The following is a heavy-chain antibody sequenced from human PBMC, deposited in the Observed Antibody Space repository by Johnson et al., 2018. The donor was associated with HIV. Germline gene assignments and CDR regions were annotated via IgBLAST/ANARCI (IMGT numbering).Heavy chain of an antibody. D-gene: IGHD3-22*01. CDR3: TQGGGYGEDDAFDI. Sequence: VQLVESGGDLVQPGRSLRLSCAASGLSFSSYAMNWVRQAPGKGLEWVSGISGSGGSTYYVDSVRGRFTISRDNSKNTVYLHMVNLRADDTALYYCTQGGGYGEDDAFDIWGQGTMVTVSS. V-gene: IGHV3-23*04. J-gene: IGHJ3*02. CDR2: ISGSGGST. CDR1: GLSFSSYA.